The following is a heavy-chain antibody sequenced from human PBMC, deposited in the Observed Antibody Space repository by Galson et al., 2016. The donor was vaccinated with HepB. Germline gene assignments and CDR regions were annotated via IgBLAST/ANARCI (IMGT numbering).Heavy chain of an antibody. D-gene: IGHD3-22*01. Sequence: SLRLSCAASGFTLDHYAMHWVRPAPGKGLEWVSGISWNSGSIGYADSVKGRFTISRDNAKNSLYLQMNSLRAGDTAWYYCAKDSGAYYYDSSGYRRNAFDIWGQGTMVTVSS. CDR3: AKDSGAYYYDSSGYRRNAFDI. CDR2: ISWNSGSI. J-gene: IGHJ3*02. CDR1: GFTLDHYA. V-gene: IGHV3-9*01.